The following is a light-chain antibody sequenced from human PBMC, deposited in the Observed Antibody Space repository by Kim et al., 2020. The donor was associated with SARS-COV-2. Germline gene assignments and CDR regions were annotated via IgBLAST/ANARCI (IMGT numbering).Light chain of an antibody. Sequence: QSVVTQPASVSGSPGQSITISCTGTSSDVGGYNFVSWYQQPPGKAPKLMIYDVSNRPSGVSNRFSGSKSGNTASLTISGLRAEDEADYYCSSYTSSRTLVFGGGTQLTVL. V-gene: IGLV2-14*03. CDR3: SSYTSSRTLV. J-gene: IGLJ2*01. CDR1: SSDVGGYNF. CDR2: DVS.